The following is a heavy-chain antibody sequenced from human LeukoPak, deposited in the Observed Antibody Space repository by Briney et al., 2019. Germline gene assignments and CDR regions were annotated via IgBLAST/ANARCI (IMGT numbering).Heavy chain of an antibody. J-gene: IGHJ4*02. CDR2: IYHSGST. D-gene: IGHD6-19*01. V-gene: IGHV4-30-2*01. Sequence: SETLSLTCTVSGGSISSGGYYWSWIRQPPGKGLEWIGYIYHSGSTYYNPSLKSRVTISVDRSKDQFSLKLSSVTAADTAVYYCAKSTRDSSGWYVDYFDYWGQGTLVTVSS. CDR3: AKSTRDSSGWYVDYFDY. CDR1: GGSISSGGYY.